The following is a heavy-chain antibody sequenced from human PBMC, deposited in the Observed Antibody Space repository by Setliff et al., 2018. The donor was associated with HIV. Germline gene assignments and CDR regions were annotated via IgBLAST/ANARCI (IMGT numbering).Heavy chain of an antibody. CDR1: GFTFTDYW. V-gene: IGHV1-3*01. CDR2: INSDNGNT. D-gene: IGHD2-2*01. CDR3: ARGGAREYQLLYNYFDP. Sequence: GESLKISCKASGFTFTDYWIGWVRQAPGQRLEWMGWINSDNGNTKFSQKFQGRLTITADTTASTAYMVLSSLTSEGTAVYYCARGGAREYQLLYNYFDPWGQGTLVTVSS. J-gene: IGHJ5*02.